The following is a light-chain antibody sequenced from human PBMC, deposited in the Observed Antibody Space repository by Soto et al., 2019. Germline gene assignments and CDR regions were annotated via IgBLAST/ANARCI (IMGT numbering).Light chain of an antibody. J-gene: IGKJ5*01. CDR1: PSVTNY. V-gene: IGKV3-11*01. CDR2: GAF. CDR3: QQRNIWPPVT. Sequence: EIVLTQSPGTLSLSPGERATLSCMASPSVTNYLAWYQQKPGQPPRLLIYGAFNRAAGIPARFSGSGSGTDFTLTISSLGPEDSAVYYCQQRNIWPPVTFGQGTRLEIK.